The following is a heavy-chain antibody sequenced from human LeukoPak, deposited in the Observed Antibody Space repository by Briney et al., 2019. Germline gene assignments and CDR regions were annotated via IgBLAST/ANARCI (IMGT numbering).Heavy chain of an antibody. CDR2: ISSSGSTI. Sequence: GGSLRLSCAASGFTFSSYEMNWVRRAPGKGLEWVSYISSSGSTIYYADSVKGRFTISRDNAKNSLYLQMNSLRAEDTAVYYCARENRRYSGITAERAFDIWGQGTMVTVSS. D-gene: IGHD1-26*01. CDR3: ARENRRYSGITAERAFDI. CDR1: GFTFSSYE. V-gene: IGHV3-48*03. J-gene: IGHJ3*02.